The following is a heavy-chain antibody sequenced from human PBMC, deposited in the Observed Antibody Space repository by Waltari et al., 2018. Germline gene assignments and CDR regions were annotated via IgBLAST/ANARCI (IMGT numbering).Heavy chain of an antibody. J-gene: IGHJ4*02. CDR2: ISGSGENT. V-gene: IGHV3-23*01. Sequence: EVELLESGGTLVQPGGSLRVSCAASGVILGSNAFSWVRQAPGRGLEWVSSISGSGENTYYAESVKGRFTISRDNSKNTVFLQMNNLRVDDTAIYYCARDPLNDYGGWDDYWGQGTLVTVSS. CDR3: ARDPLNDYGGWDDY. D-gene: IGHD4-17*01. CDR1: GVILGSNA.